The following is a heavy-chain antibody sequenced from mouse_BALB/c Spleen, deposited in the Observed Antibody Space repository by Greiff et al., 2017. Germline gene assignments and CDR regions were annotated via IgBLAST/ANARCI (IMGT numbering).Heavy chain of an antibody. CDR1: GFTFSSYG. CDR3: ASYDGYYFYAMDY. Sequence: EVKLVESGGGLVQPGGSLKLSCAASGFTFSSYGMSWVRQTPDKRLELVATINSNGGSTYYPDSVKGRFTISRDNAKNTLYLQMSSLKSEDTAMYYCASYDGYYFYAMDYWGQGTSVTVSS. V-gene: IGHV5-6-3*01. D-gene: IGHD2-3*01. J-gene: IGHJ4*01. CDR2: INSNGGST.